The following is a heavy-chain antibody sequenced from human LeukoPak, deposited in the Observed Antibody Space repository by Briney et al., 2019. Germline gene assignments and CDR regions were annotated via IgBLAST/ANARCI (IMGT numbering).Heavy chain of an antibody. Sequence: GGSLRLSCAASGFTFSSYGMRWVRPAPGKGLEWGAVISYDGSNKYYADSVKGRFTISRDNSKNTLYLQMNSLRAEETAVYYGAKAGGTVVTPWFDPWGQGTLVTVSS. CDR3: AKAGGTVVTPWFDP. CDR2: ISYDGSNK. V-gene: IGHV3-30*18. J-gene: IGHJ5*02. D-gene: IGHD4-23*01. CDR1: GFTFSSYG.